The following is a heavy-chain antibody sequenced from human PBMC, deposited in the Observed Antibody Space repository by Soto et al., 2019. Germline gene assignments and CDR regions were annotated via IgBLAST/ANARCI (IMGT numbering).Heavy chain of an antibody. CDR1: GYKFGSAW. CDR3: ARQLSHICDS. Sequence: GKSLKISCKGVGYKFGSAWIRWVRQMPGKGLEWMGIIKPGTSDIRYSPSCRGHVTISADEAVSTAYLQWSSLKASDTVKYYCARQLSHICDSWGQGTLVTVSS. D-gene: IGHD3-3*02. J-gene: IGHJ4*02. CDR2: IKPGTSDI. V-gene: IGHV5-51*01.